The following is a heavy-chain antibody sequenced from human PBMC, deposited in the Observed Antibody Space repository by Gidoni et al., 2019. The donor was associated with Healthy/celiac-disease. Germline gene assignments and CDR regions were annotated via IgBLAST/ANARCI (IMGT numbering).Heavy chain of an antibody. CDR2: ISWDGGST. V-gene: IGHV3-43D*03. Sequence: EVQLVESGGVVVQPGGSLRLSCAASGFPFDDYAMHWVRQAPGKGLEWFSLISWDGGSTYYADSVKGRFTISRDNSKNSLYLQMNSLRAEDTALYYCAKDGLSAAGTSYYFDYWGQGTLVTVSS. CDR1: GFPFDDYA. D-gene: IGHD6-13*01. J-gene: IGHJ4*02. CDR3: AKDGLSAAGTSYYFDY.